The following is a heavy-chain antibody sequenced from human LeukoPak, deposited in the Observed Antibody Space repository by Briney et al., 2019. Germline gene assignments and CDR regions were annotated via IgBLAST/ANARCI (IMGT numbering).Heavy chain of an antibody. J-gene: IGHJ4*02. CDR1: GYTFTSYG. CDR3: ARHPDYYDSSGYYYFYY. V-gene: IGHV1-18*01. CDR2: ISAYNGNT. Sequence: ASVKVSCKASGYTFTSYGISWVRQAPGQGLEWMGWISAYNGNTNYAQELQGRVTMTTDTSTSTAYMELRSLRSDDTAVYYCARHPDYYDSSGYYYFYYWGQGTLVTVSS. D-gene: IGHD3-22*01.